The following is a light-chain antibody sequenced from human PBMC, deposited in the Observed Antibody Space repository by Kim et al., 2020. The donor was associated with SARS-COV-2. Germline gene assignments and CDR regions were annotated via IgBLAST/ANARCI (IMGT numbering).Light chain of an antibody. Sequence: EVVLTQSPGTLSLSPGERATLSCRASQNVRSGYLSWYQQKPGQAPRLLIYDASSRATGIPDRFSGSGSGTDFTLTISRLEPEAFAVYYCQQYTGSPITFGQGTRLEIK. J-gene: IGKJ5*01. CDR1: QNVRSGY. CDR3: QQYTGSPIT. V-gene: IGKV3-20*01. CDR2: DAS.